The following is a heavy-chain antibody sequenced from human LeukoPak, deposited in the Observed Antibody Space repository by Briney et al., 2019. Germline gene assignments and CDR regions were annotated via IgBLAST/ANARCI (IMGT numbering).Heavy chain of an antibody. V-gene: IGHV3-7*03. CDR2: IKEDGGEI. D-gene: IGHD3-3*01. J-gene: IGHJ4*02. CDR1: GFIFNDYW. Sequence: GGSLRLSCAASGFIFNDYWMHWVRQAPGKGLEWVANIKEDGGEIYYVDSVKGRFSISRDNAKNSLYLQMNSLRAEDTAVYYCARALSAWGQGTLVTVSS. CDR3: ARALSA.